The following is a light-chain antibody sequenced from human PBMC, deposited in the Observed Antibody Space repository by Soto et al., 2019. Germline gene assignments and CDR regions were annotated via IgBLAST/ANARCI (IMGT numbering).Light chain of an antibody. V-gene: IGKV1-33*01. CDR3: QQYDNLPFT. J-gene: IGKJ4*01. Sequence: DIQMTQSPSSLSASVGDRVTITCQASQDISNYLNWYQQKPGKAPKLLIYDASNLEIGVPSRFSGSGSGTDFTFTISSLQPEDIETYYCQQYDNLPFTFGGGTKVEIE. CDR1: QDISNY. CDR2: DAS.